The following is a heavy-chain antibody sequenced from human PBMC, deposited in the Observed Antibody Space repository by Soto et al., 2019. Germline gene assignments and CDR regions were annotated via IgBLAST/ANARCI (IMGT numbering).Heavy chain of an antibody. V-gene: IGHV1-18*01. D-gene: IGHD2-15*01. CDR1: GYTFTSSG. CDR2: ISTYNGDT. J-gene: IGHJ6*02. Sequence: QVQLVQSGAEVRKPGASVKVSCKASGYTFTSSGIGWLRQAPGQGLEGMGWISTYNGDTNDAPKFQDRVTMTIDRSTSTAYMELRSLRSDDAAVYYCARAGAAPYYYYGMDVWGQGTRVTVSS. CDR3: ARAGAAPYYYYGMDV.